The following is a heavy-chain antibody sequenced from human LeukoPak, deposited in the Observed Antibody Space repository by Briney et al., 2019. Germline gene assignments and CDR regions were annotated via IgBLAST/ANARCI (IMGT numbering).Heavy chain of an antibody. Sequence: ASVKVSCKASGYTFTYRYLHWVRQAPGQALEWMGWITPFNGNTNYAQKFQDRVTITRDRSMSTAYMELSSLRSEDTAMYYCASSRTGSPGLGYWGQGTLVTVSS. CDR3: ASSRTGSPGLGY. CDR2: ITPFNGNT. V-gene: IGHV1-45*02. D-gene: IGHD2-8*02. CDR1: GYTFTYRY. J-gene: IGHJ4*02.